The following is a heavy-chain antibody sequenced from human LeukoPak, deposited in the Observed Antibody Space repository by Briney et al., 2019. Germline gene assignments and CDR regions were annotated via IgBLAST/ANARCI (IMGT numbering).Heavy chain of an antibody. V-gene: IGHV3-7*01. D-gene: IGHD6-6*01. J-gene: IGHJ4*02. CDR2: IKQDGSEK. CDR1: GFTFSTPW. Sequence: GGSLRLSCVASGFTFSTPWMSWVRLAPGRGLEWVANIKQDGSEKNYVDSVKGRFTISRDNAKDLLYLQMNSLRVEDTAMYYCAWYSRSSEAYWGQGTLVTVSS. CDR3: AWYSRSSEAY.